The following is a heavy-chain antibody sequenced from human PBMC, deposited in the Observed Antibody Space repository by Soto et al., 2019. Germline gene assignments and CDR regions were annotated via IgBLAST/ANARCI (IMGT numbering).Heavy chain of an antibody. Sequence: QVQLVQSGAEVKKPGASVKVSCKASGYTFTSYDIIWVRQATGQGLEWMGWMNPSTGNTDSAEKFQGRLTMTRNTPISTVYMELSSLPFEDTAVYYCARGRIIVAGGFDPWGQGTLVTVSS. CDR2: MNPSTGNT. CDR1: GYTFTSYD. CDR3: ARGRIIVAGGFDP. V-gene: IGHV1-8*01. J-gene: IGHJ5*01. D-gene: IGHD6-19*01.